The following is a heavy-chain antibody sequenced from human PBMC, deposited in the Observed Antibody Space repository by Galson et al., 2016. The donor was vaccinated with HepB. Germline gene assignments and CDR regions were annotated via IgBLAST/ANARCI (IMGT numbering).Heavy chain of an antibody. CDR1: GFSFSIYG. CDR3: AKDIGYCSGGTCPNDAFDI. Sequence: SLRLSCAASGFSFSIYGMHWVRQAPGKGLEWAAVISYDGSNKYYADSVKGRFTISRDNSKNTLYLQMNSLRAEDTAVYYCAKDIGYCSGGTCPNDAFDIWGQGTMVTVSS. V-gene: IGHV3-30*18. D-gene: IGHD2-15*01. CDR2: ISYDGSNK. J-gene: IGHJ3*02.